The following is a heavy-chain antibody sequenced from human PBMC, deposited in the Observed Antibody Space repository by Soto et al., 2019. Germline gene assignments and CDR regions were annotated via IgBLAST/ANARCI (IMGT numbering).Heavy chain of an antibody. Sequence: PSETLSLTCNVSGGSISNYYWTWVRQSPEKGLEWIGYMYYNGNINYNPSLKSRVTISIDTSKNQFSLTLKSVTAPDTAVYYCESGGNWFDTWGQGVLGT. D-gene: IGHD3-16*01. CDR1: GGSISNYY. CDR3: ESGGNWFDT. V-gene: IGHV4-59*01. CDR2: MYYNGNI. J-gene: IGHJ5*02.